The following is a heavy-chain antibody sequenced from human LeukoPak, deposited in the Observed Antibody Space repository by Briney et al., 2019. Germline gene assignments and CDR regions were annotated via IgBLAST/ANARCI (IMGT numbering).Heavy chain of an antibody. CDR2: ISASGSST. Sequence: GGSLRLSCAASGFTFDNYVMTWVRQAPGKGLQWVSGISASGSSTYYADSVKGRFTISRDNSQNTLFLEMNSLRAEDTAVYYCAKVQVGYSSSWYYFDYWGQGTLVTVSS. CDR3: AKVQVGYSSSWYYFDY. D-gene: IGHD6-13*01. CDR1: GFTFDNYV. J-gene: IGHJ4*02. V-gene: IGHV3-23*01.